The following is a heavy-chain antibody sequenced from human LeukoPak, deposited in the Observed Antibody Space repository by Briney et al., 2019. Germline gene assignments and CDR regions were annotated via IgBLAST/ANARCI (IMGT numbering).Heavy chain of an antibody. D-gene: IGHD3-22*01. CDR3: AARNYYDSHAFDI. CDR2: ISGSGGST. CDR1: GFTFSSYA. J-gene: IGHJ3*02. Sequence: GGSLRLSCAASGFTFSSYAMSWVRQAPGKGLEWASAISGSGGSTYYADSVKGRFTISRDNSKNTLYLQMNSLRAEDTAVYYCAARNYYDSHAFDIWGQGTMVTVSS. V-gene: IGHV3-23*01.